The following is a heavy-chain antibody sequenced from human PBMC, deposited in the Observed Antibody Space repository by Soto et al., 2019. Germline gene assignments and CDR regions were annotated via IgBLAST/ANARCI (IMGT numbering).Heavy chain of an antibody. CDR2: IAYDGSNR. V-gene: IGHV3-30*04. CDR1: GFAFSSYA. CDR3: TRDQPEMAFDH. J-gene: IGHJ4*02. Sequence: PGGSLRLSCAASGFAFSSYAMHWGRQAPGKGLEWVADIAYDGSNRYYADSVKGRFTISRDNSKNTLYLQLNSLRVEDTAVYYCTRDQPEMAFDHWGQGTPVTVSS.